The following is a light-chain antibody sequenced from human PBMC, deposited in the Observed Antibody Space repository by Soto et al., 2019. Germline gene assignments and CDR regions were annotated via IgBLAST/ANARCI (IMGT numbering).Light chain of an antibody. CDR3: QHWKDYSWT. V-gene: IGKV1-5*03. Sequence: DIHMTQSPSTLSASVGDRVTITCRASQSISIWLAWYQQKPGKAPNLLIYKTSSLETGVPSRFSGSGSGTEFTITISSLQPDDFANYYRQHWKDYSWTFGQGTKVEVK. CDR1: QSISIW. CDR2: KTS. J-gene: IGKJ1*01.